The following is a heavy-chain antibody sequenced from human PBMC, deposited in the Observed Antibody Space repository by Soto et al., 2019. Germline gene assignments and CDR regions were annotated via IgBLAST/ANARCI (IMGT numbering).Heavy chain of an antibody. CDR2: ISGSGGST. V-gene: IGHV3-23*01. CDR3: ARDQDSSGYPNGMDV. CDR1: GFTFSSYA. J-gene: IGHJ6*02. D-gene: IGHD6-19*01. Sequence: GGSLRLSCAASGFTFSSYAMSWVRQAPGKGLEWVSAISGSGGSTYYADSVKGRFTISRDNSKNTLYLQMNSLRAEDTAVYYCARDQDSSGYPNGMDVWGQGTTVTVSS.